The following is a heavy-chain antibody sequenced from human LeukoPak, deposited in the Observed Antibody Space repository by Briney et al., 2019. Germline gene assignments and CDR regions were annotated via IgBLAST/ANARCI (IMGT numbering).Heavy chain of an antibody. J-gene: IGHJ2*01. CDR1: GFTFSSYA. Sequence: GGSLRLSCAASGFTFSSYAMSWVRQAPGKGLEWVSAIGGSAGSTYYADSVKGRFTISRDNSKNTLYLQMNSLTAEDTAVYYCAKDRSHGGNSGYFDLWGRGTLVTVSS. V-gene: IGHV3-23*01. D-gene: IGHD4-23*01. CDR3: AKDRSHGGNSGYFDL. CDR2: IGGSAGST.